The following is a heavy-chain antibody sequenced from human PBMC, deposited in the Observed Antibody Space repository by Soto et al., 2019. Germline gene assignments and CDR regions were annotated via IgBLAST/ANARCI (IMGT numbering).Heavy chain of an antibody. V-gene: IGHV3-53*01. Sequence: EVQLVESGGGLIQLGGSLRLSCAASGFTVSSNYMSWVRQAPGKGLECVSVIYTGGSTYYADSVKGRFTISRDNSKNTLYLQVNTLTAEDTAVYYCATVDPLKKNFDYWGQGTLVTVSS. J-gene: IGHJ4*02. CDR3: ATVDPLKKNFDY. CDR2: IYTGGST. CDR1: GFTVSSNY.